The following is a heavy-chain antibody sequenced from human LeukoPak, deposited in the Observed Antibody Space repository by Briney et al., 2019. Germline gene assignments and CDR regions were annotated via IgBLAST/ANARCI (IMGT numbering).Heavy chain of an antibody. D-gene: IGHD4-17*01. J-gene: IGHJ6*03. CDR2: ISSSGSTI. CDR3: AKSALDGDYVYYYYYYMDV. V-gene: IGHV3-48*03. Sequence: GGSLRLSCAASGFTFSSYEMNWVRQAPGKGLEWVSYISSSGSTIYYADSVKGRFTISRDNSKNTLYLQMNSLRAEDTAVYYCAKSALDGDYVYYYYYYMDVWGKGTTVTISS. CDR1: GFTFSSYE.